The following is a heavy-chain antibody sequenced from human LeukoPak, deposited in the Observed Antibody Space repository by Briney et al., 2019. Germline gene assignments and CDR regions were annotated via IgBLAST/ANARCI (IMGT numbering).Heavy chain of an antibody. V-gene: IGHV3-7*04. CDR2: IKQDGSEK. D-gene: IGHD2/OR15-2a*01. CDR1: GFTFSTYW. J-gene: IGHJ3*01. Sequence: PGGSLRLSCAASGFTFSTYWMSWVRQAPGKGLEGVANIKQDGSEKYYVDSVKGRFTISRDNTKNSLSLQMNSLRVEDTAVYYCARGGFYTDPDAFDVWGQGTMVTVSS. CDR3: ARGGFYTDPDAFDV.